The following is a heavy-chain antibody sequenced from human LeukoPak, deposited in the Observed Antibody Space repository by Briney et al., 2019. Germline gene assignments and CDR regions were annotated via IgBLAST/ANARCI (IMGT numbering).Heavy chain of an antibody. D-gene: IGHD1-26*01. V-gene: IGHV1-18*01. CDR3: ARDLGWELPDY. CDR1: GYTFTNYG. J-gene: IGHJ4*02. CDR2: ISAYNGNT. Sequence: APVKVSCKASGYTFTNYGISWVRQAPGQGFEWMGWISAYNGNTNYAQKLQGRVTMTTDTSTSTAYMELRSLRSDDPAVYYCARDLGWELPDYWGQGTLVTVSS.